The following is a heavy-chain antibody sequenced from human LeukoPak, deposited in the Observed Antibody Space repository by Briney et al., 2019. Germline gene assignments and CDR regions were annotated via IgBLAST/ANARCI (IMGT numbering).Heavy chain of an antibody. J-gene: IGHJ4*02. CDR2: IKSKTDGGTT. Sequence: GGSLRLSCAASGFTFSNAWMSWVRQAPGKGLEWVGRIKSKTDGGTTDYAAPVKGRFTISRDDSKNTLYLHMNSLKTEDTAVYYCTTNLRQDYFDYWGQGTLVTVSS. D-gene: IGHD5/OR15-5a*01. CDR1: GFTFSNAW. V-gene: IGHV3-15*01. CDR3: TTNLRQDYFDY.